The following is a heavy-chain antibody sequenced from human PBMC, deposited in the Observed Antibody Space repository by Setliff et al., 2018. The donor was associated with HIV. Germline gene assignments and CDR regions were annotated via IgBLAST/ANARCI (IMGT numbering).Heavy chain of an antibody. D-gene: IGHD6-13*01. CDR1: GYTFTSYG. J-gene: IGHJ6*02. CDR2: ISAYSGNT. CDR3: ASSWSRVPYYGLDV. Sequence: ASVKVSCKASGYTFTSYGISWVRQAPGQGLEWMGWISAYSGNTNYAQKLQGRVTMTTDTSTNTASMELRSLRSDDTAIYYCASSWSRVPYYGLDVWGQGTTVTVSS. V-gene: IGHV1-18*01.